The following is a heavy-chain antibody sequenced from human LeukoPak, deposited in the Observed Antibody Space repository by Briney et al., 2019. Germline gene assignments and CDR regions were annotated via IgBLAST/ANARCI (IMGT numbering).Heavy chain of an antibody. Sequence: PGGSLRLSCAASGFTFSSYNMNWVRQAPGKGLEWVSYISPSSSATYYVDSVKGRFTISRDNAKNSLYLLMDSLRDEDTAVYYCARAVAGIDYWGQGTLVTVSS. CDR3: ARAVAGIDY. CDR1: GFTFSSYN. J-gene: IGHJ4*02. D-gene: IGHD6-19*01. CDR2: ISPSSSAT. V-gene: IGHV3-48*02.